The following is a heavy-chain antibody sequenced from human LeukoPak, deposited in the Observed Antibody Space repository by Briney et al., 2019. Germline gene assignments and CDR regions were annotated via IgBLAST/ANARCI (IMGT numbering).Heavy chain of an antibody. D-gene: IGHD3-10*01. CDR3: ARDRSYFIFDF. CDR2: MHHSGST. J-gene: IGHJ4*02. V-gene: IGHV4-38-2*02. Sequence: SETLYLTCAVSDFSISSGYHWGWVRQPPGKGLEWIGSMHHSGSTYYNPSLKSRVTMSTDTSKSQFSLKLSSVTAADTAVYYCARDRSYFIFDFWGQGTLVTVSS. CDR1: DFSISSGYH.